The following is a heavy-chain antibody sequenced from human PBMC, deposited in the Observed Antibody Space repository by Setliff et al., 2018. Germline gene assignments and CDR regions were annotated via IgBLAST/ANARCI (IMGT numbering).Heavy chain of an antibody. Sequence: SETLSLTCAVSGGSISSGGYSWSWIRQPPGKGLEWIGYIYHSGSTYYNPSLKSRVTISVDTSNNQFSLKLSSVTAADTAVYYCARGTTGAFDIWGQGTMVTVSS. D-gene: IGHD1-1*01. V-gene: IGHV4-30-2*01. J-gene: IGHJ3*02. CDR3: ARGTTGAFDI. CDR1: GGSISSGGYS. CDR2: IYHSGST.